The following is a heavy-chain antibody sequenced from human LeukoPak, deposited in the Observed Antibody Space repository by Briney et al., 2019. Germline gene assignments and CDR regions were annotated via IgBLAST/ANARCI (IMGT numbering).Heavy chain of an antibody. J-gene: IGHJ4*02. CDR2: LCSDESFT. D-gene: IGHD3-9*01. CDR3: ARDLNWLLFDY. V-gene: IGHV3-74*01. CDR1: GFTFSSYV. Sequence: GGSLRLSCAASGFTFSSYVMHWVRQAPGKGLVWVARLCSDESFTSYADSVKGRFTISRDNAKNTLYLQMNSLRAEDTAVYYCARDLNWLLFDYWGQGTLVTVSS.